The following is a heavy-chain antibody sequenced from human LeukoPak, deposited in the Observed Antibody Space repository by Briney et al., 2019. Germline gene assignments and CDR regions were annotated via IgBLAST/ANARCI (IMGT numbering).Heavy chain of an antibody. CDR1: GGSISRHY. CDR3: ARQGGGYD. Sequence: SETLSLTCTVSGGSISRHYWMWIRQPPGKGLEWLGYNHYTGSTNYNSSLGGRITILIDTSKNQFSLTLTSVTAADTAVYYCARQGGGYDWGQGILVTVSS. V-gene: IGHV4-59*08. D-gene: IGHD5-12*01. J-gene: IGHJ4*02. CDR2: NHYTGST.